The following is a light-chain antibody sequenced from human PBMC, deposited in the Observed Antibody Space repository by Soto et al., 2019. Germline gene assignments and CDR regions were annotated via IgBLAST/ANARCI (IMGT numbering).Light chain of an antibody. CDR2: DAS. J-gene: IGKJ4*01. Sequence: AIQLTQSPSSLSASVGDRVTITCRASQGISRALAWYQQKTGKAPDLLVSDASNLESGVPSRFSGSGSGTDFTLTISSLQPEDFATYYCQQFNSHPLTFGGGTKVEI. V-gene: IGKV1-13*02. CDR1: QGISRA. CDR3: QQFNSHPLT.